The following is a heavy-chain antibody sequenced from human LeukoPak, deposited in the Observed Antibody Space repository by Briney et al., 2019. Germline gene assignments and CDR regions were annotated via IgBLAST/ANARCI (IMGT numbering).Heavy chain of an antibody. Sequence: SETLSLTCTVSGGSISSYYWSWIRQPPGKGLEWIGYLYYSGSTNYNPSLKSRVTISVDTSKNQFSLKLSSVTAAGTAVYYCARVGGDMITFGGHYYYYYMDVWGKGTTVTISS. V-gene: IGHV4-59*01. CDR3: ARVGGDMITFGGHYYYYYMDV. J-gene: IGHJ6*03. D-gene: IGHD3-16*01. CDR1: GGSISSYY. CDR2: LYYSGST.